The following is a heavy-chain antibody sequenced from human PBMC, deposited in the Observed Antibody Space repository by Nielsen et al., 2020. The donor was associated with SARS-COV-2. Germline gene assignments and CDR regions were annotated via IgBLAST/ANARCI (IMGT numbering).Heavy chain of an antibody. Sequence: SETLSLTCTVSGGSVSSGSYYWSWIRQPPGKGLEWIGYIYYSGSTNYNPSLKSRVTISVDTSKNQFSLKLSSVTAADTAVYYCASSGYGVGGWFDPWGQGTLVTVSS. V-gene: IGHV4-61*01. CDR1: GGSVSSGSYY. J-gene: IGHJ5*02. D-gene: IGHD5-12*01. CDR2: IYYSGST. CDR3: ASSGYGVGGWFDP.